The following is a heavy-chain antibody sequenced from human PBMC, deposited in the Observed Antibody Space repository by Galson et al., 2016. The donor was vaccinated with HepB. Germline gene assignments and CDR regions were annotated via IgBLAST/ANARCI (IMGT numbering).Heavy chain of an antibody. CDR3: GQLAYHSGSGADYYLDY. J-gene: IGHJ4*02. D-gene: IGHD3-10*01. CDR1: GFSLRSNGLG. CDR2: IYWDDDK. V-gene: IGHV2-5*02. Sequence: LVKPTQTLTLTCTFSGFSLRSNGLGVAWIRQAPGKALEWLALIYWDDDKRYSPSLSSRLALTADTSKNQVVLTMTNMDPVDTGTYDCGQLAYHSGSGADYYLDYWGQGTLVTVSS.